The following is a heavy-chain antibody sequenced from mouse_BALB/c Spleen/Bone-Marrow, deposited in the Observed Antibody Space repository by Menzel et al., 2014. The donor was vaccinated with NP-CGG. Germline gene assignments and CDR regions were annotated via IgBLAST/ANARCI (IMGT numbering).Heavy chain of an antibody. CDR1: GFNIKDTY. D-gene: IGHD2-4*01. CDR2: IDPANGNT. Sequence: EVQLQQSGAELVKPGASVKLSCTASGFNIKDTYMHWVKQRPEQGLEWIGRIDPANGNTDYDPKFQGKATITADTSSNTAYLQLSSLTSEDTAVYYCALYYDYDVGYWGQGTTLTVSS. V-gene: IGHV14-3*02. CDR3: ALYYDYDVGY. J-gene: IGHJ2*01.